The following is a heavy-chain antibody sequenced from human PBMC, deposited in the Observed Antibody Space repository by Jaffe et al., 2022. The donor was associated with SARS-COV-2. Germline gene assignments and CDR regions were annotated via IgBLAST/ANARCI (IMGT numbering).Heavy chain of an antibody. CDR3: ARHLTTQLWKIDY. V-gene: IGHV4-39*01. D-gene: IGHD5-18*01. CDR2: IYYSGST. CDR1: GGSISSSSYY. J-gene: IGHJ4*02. Sequence: QLQLQESGPGLVKPSETLSLTCTVSGGSISSSSYYWGWIRQPPGKGLEWIGSIYYSGSTYYNPSLKSRVTISVDTSKNQFSLKLSSVTAADTAVYYCARHLTTQLWKIDYWGQGTLVTVSS.